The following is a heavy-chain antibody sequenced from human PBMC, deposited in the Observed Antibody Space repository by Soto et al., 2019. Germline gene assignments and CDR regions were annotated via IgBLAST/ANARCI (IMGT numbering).Heavy chain of an antibody. CDR2: INHSGST. CDR1: GGSFSGYY. V-gene: IGHV4-34*01. D-gene: IGHD3-3*01. CDR3: ARGTHGSGSSSGN. J-gene: IGHJ4*01. Sequence: SETLSLSCAVYGGSFSGYYWSWIRQPPGKGLEWIGEINHSGSTNYNPSLKSRVTISVDTSKNQFSLKLSSVTAADTAVYYCARGTHGSGSSSGNLGQRTLLTGSS.